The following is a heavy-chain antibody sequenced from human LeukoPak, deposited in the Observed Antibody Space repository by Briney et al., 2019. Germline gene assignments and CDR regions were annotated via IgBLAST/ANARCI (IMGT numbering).Heavy chain of an antibody. CDR3: ARGLAWELPNY. CDR1: GYTFTSYY. Sequence: ASVKVSCKASGYTFTSYYMHWVRQAPGQGLEWMGIINPSGGSTSYAQKFQGRVTMTRNTSISTAYMELSSLRSEDTAVYYCARGLAWELPNYWGQGTLVTVSS. J-gene: IGHJ4*02. CDR2: INPSGGST. V-gene: IGHV1-46*01. D-gene: IGHD1-26*01.